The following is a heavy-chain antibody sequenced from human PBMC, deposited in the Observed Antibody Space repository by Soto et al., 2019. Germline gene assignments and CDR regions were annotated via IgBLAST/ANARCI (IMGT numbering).Heavy chain of an antibody. J-gene: IGHJ4*02. CDR2: IYHRGNI. V-gene: IGHV4-4*02. Sequence: QVQLQESGPGLVQPSGTLSLTCAVSGASITNTNWWSWVRQPPGKGLEWIGEIYHRGNIDYNPSLKRRVTISVDKSKNLFSLKMTSVTAADTAVYYCARDRVSSPWYYFDSWGQGILVTVSS. CDR1: GASITNTNW. D-gene: IGHD6-19*01. CDR3: ARDRVSSPWYYFDS.